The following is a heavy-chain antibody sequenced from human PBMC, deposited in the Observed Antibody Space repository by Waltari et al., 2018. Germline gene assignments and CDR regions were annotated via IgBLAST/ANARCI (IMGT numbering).Heavy chain of an antibody. Sequence: EEQLVESGGGLAQPGESLSLSCAASGFTFSRYWMDGVRTAQGKGLVWVSRISSDGSSTTYADSVKGRFTISRDNAKNTLYVQMNRLRAEDTAVYYCARVATKTYSSPVPGRPYYYGMDVWGQGTTVTVSS. CDR1: GFTFSRYW. CDR3: ARVATKTYSSPVPGRPYYYGMDV. V-gene: IGHV3-74*01. D-gene: IGHD3-22*01. CDR2: ISSDGSST. J-gene: IGHJ6*02.